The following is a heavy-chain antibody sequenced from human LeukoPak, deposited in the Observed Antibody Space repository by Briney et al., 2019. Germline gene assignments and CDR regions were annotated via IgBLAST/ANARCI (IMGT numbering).Heavy chain of an antibody. CDR2: ISGSGGST. CDR1: GFTFSSYA. V-gene: IGHV3-23*01. CDR3: ARDSEQQQLVPPFDY. J-gene: IGHJ4*02. Sequence: QPGGSLRLSRAASGFTFSSYAMSWVRQAPGKGLEWVSAISGSGGSTYYADSVKGRFTISRDNAKNSLYLQMNSLRAEDTAVYYCARDSEQQQLVPPFDYWGQGTLVTVSS. D-gene: IGHD6-13*01.